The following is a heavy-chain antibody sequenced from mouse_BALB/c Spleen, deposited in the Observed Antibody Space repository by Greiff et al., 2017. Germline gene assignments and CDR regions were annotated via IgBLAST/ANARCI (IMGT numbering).Heavy chain of an antibody. V-gene: IGHV5-6*01. CDR2: ISSGGSYT. CDR1: GFTFSSYG. CDR3: ARTDDGYYKDAMDY. D-gene: IGHD2-3*01. J-gene: IGHJ4*01. Sequence: EVQLQESGGDLVKPGGSLKLSCAASGFTFSSYGMSWVRQTPDKRLEWVATISSGGSYTYYPDSVKGRFTISRDNAKNTLYLQMSSLKSEDTAMYYCARTDDGYYKDAMDYWGQGTSVTVSS.